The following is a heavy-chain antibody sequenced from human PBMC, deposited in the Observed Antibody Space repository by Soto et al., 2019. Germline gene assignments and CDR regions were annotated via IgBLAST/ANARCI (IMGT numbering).Heavy chain of an antibody. V-gene: IGHV4-30-2*01. CDR3: ARGQVAAAQP. Sequence: QLQLQESGSGLVKPSQTLSLTCAVSGGSISSGGYSWSWIRQPPGKGLEWIGYIYHSGSTYYNPPRKSRVTISVDGSKNQFSLKLSSVTAADTAVYYCARGQVAAAQPWGQGTRVTVSS. CDR1: GGSISSGGYS. CDR2: IYHSGST. D-gene: IGHD2-15*01. J-gene: IGHJ5*02.